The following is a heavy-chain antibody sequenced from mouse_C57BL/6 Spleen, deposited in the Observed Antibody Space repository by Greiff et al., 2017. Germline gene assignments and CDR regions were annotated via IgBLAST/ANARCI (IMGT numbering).Heavy chain of an antibody. V-gene: IGHV1-15*01. CDR3: TRTHYGNCGGWYFDV. D-gene: IGHD2-1*01. Sequence: VQLQQSGAELVRPGASVTLSCKASGYTFTDYEMHWVKQTPVHGLEWIGAIAPETGGTASNQKFKGKAILTADQSSSTAYMDLRSLTSEDSAVYYCTRTHYGNCGGWYFDVWGTGTTVTVSS. CDR1: GYTFTDYE. CDR2: IAPETGGT. J-gene: IGHJ1*03.